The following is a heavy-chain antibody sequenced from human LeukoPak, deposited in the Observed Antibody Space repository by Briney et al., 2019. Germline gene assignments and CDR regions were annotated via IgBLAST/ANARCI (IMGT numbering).Heavy chain of an antibody. V-gene: IGHV3-15*01. J-gene: IGHJ4*02. D-gene: IGHD2-8*01. CDR1: EFTCSNAW. CDR3: TTYLGYCTNGVCYTPFDY. Sequence: GGSLRLSCAASEFTCSNAWMSWVRKAPGKGLEWVGRIKSKTDGGTTDYAAPVKGRFTISRDDSKNTLYLQMNSLKTEDTAVYYCTTYLGYCTNGVCYTPFDYWGQGTLVTVSS. CDR2: IKSKTDGGTT.